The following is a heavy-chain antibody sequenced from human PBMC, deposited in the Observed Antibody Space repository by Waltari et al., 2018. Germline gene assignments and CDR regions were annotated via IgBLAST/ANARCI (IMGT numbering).Heavy chain of an antibody. V-gene: IGHV4-34*01. CDR3: ARLGYCSGGSCYSIYYYYGMDV. Sequence: QVQLQQWGAGLLKPSETLSLTCAVYGGSFSGYYWSWIRQPPGKGLEWIGEINHSGSTNYNPALKSRVTISVDTSKNQFSLKLSSVTAADTAVYYCARLGYCSGGSCYSIYYYYGMDVWGQGTTVTVSS. J-gene: IGHJ6*02. CDR2: INHSGST. CDR1: GGSFSGYY. D-gene: IGHD2-15*01.